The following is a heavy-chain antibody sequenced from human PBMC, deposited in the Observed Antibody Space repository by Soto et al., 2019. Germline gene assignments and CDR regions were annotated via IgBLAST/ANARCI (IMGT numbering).Heavy chain of an antibody. J-gene: IGHJ6*02. CDR3: ARDGKGHLDWLYYYYYGMDV. V-gene: IGHV3-33*01. CDR1: GFTFSSYG. CDR2: IWYDGSNK. Sequence: PGGSLRLSCAASGFTFSSYGMHWVRQAPGKGLEWVAVIWYDGSNKYYTDSVKGRFTISRDNSKNTLYLQMNSLRAEDTAVYYCARDGKGHLDWLYYYYYGMDVWGQGTTVTVSS. D-gene: IGHD2-15*01.